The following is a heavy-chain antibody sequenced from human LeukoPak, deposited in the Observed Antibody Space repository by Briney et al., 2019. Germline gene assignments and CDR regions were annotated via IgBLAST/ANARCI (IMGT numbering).Heavy chain of an antibody. D-gene: IGHD4-17*01. CDR1: EFTFSSYW. CDR2: IKQDGGEK. CDR3: ARVGARQILEY. Sequence: PGGSLRLSCAASEFTFSSYWMSWVRQALGKGLEWVANIKQDGGEKYYLDSVKGRFTVSRDNAKNSLYLQMSSLRAEDTAVYYCARVGARQILEYWGQGTLVTVSS. V-gene: IGHV3-7*01. J-gene: IGHJ4*02.